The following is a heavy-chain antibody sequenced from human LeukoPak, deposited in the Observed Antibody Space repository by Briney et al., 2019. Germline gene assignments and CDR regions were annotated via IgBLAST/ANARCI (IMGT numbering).Heavy chain of an antibody. CDR1: GFTFSNYV. D-gene: IGHD6-13*01. CDR2: VSYDGSDK. Sequence: GGSLRLSCAASGFTFSNYVMHWVRQAPGKGLEWVAVVSYDGSDKYYADSVKGRFTISRDNSKNTLYLQMNSLRAEDTAVYYCAKDPRRYSRTGGYFDYWGQGTLVTVSS. V-gene: IGHV3-30*18. J-gene: IGHJ4*02. CDR3: AKDPRRYSRTGGYFDY.